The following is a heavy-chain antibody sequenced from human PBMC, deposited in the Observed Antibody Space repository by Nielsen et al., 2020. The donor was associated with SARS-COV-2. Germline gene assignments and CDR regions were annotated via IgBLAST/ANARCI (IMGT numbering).Heavy chain of an antibody. CDR2: INLSGST. CDR1: GGSFSGYY. D-gene: IGHD2-2*01. CDR3: ARWCSSTSRHPSGGMDF. V-gene: IGHV4-34*01. Sequence: SETLSLTCAVYGGSFSGYYWSWIRQPPGKGLEWIGEINLSGSTNYNPSLKRRVTISVDTSKNQFSLKLSSLTAADTAVYYCARWCSSTSRHPSGGMDFWGQGTTVTVSS. J-gene: IGHJ6*02.